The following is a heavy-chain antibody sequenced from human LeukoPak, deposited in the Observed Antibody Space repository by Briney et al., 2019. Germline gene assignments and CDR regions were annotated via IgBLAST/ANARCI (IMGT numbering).Heavy chain of an antibody. V-gene: IGHV1-2*02. D-gene: IGHD6-13*01. CDR1: GYTFTGYY. CDR2: INPNNGGT. J-gene: IGHJ4*02. Sequence: ASVKVACKASGYTFTGYYIYWVRQAPGQGLEWMGWINPNNGGTNYAQKFQGRVTMTSDRSISTAYMELSRLRSDDTALYYCATELAATGTFYLDYWGQGTLVAVSS. CDR3: ATELAATGTFYLDY.